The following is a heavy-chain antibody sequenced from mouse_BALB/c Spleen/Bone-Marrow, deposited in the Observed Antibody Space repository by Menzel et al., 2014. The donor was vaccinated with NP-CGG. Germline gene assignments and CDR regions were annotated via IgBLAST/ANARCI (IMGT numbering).Heavy chain of an antibody. V-gene: IGHV1S81*02. CDR2: INPNNGGT. J-gene: IGHJ3*01. CDR3: TRLGNWAWFGY. CDR1: GYTFINYY. Sequence: QVQLQQSGAELVKPGASVKLSCRTSGYTFINYYMFWVKQRPGQGLEWIGEINPNNGGTNFNEKFKTKATLTVDKSSSTAYMQLSGLTSEDSAVYYCTRLGNWAWFGYRGQGTLVTVSA. D-gene: IGHD4-1*01.